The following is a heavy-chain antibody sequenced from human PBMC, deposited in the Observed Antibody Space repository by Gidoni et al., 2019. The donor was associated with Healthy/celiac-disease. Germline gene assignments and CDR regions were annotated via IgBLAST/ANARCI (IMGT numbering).Heavy chain of an antibody. CDR1: GCSISSSSYY. J-gene: IGHJ4*02. V-gene: IGHV4-39*01. D-gene: IGHD6-19*01. CDR3: ARLYSGWYDY. CDR2: IYYSGST. Sequence: QLQLQESGPGLVKPSETLSLTCTVSGCSISSSSYYWGWIRQPPGKGLEWIGSIYYSGSTDYNPSLKSRVTISVDTSKNQFSLKLSSVTAADTAVYYCARLYSGWYDYWGQGTLVTVSS.